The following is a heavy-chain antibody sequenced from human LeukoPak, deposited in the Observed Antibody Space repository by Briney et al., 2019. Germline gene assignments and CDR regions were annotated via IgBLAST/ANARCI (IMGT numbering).Heavy chain of an antibody. D-gene: IGHD3-22*01. J-gene: IGHJ6*02. CDR3: ARDDPYYYDTSGYYGMDV. CDR2: IGSSTIYI. V-gene: IGHV3-21*01. Sequence: PGGSLRLSYAVSGFTFSSYSMNWVRQAPGKGLEWVSSIGSSTIYIYYADSVKGRFTISRDNAKNSLYLQMNSLRAEDTAVYYCARDDPYYYDTSGYYGMDVWGQGTTVTVSS. CDR1: GFTFSSYS.